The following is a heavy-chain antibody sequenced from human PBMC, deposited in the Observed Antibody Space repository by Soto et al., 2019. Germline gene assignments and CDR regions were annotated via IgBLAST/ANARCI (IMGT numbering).Heavy chain of an antibody. V-gene: IGHV4-30-2*01. Sequence: QLQLQESGSGLVKPSQTLSLTCAVSGGSISSGGYSWSWIRQPPGKGLEWIGYIYHSGSTYYNPSLKSRGTISVDKSKNQFSLKLSSVTAADTAVYYCARYTRYCTNGVCSSTFDYRGQGTLVTVSS. CDR3: ARYTRYCTNGVCSSTFDY. D-gene: IGHD2-8*01. J-gene: IGHJ4*02. CDR2: IYHSGST. CDR1: GGSISSGGYS.